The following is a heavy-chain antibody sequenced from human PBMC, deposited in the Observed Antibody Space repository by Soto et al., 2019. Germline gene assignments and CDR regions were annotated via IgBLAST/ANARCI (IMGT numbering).Heavy chain of an antibody. V-gene: IGHV4-59*01. CDR3: ARRYGATFDY. CDR1: GGSISSYY. J-gene: IGHJ4*02. D-gene: IGHD1-26*01. Sequence: QVQLQESGPGLVKPSETLSLTCTVSGGSISSYYWSWIRQPPGRGLEWIGYIYYSGSTNYNPSLKSRVIISVDTSKNQFSLKLSSVTAEDTAVYYCARRYGATFDYWGQGTLVTVSS. CDR2: IYYSGST.